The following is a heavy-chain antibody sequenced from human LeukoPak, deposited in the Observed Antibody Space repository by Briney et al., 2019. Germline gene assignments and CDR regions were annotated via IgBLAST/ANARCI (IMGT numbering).Heavy chain of an antibody. V-gene: IGHV3-21*01. D-gene: IGHD2-2*01. Sequence: GGSLRLSCAASGFTFSSHIMNWVRQAPGKGLEWVSSISSSSYYIHYADSVKGRFTISRDDAKNSLYLQMNNLRAEDTAVYYCARAGLYQLLWAFDYWGQGNLVTVSS. CDR1: GFTFSSHI. CDR2: ISSSSYYI. CDR3: ARAGLYQLLWAFDY. J-gene: IGHJ4*02.